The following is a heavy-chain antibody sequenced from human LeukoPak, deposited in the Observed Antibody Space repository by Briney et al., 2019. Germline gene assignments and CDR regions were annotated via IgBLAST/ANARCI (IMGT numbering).Heavy chain of an antibody. J-gene: IGHJ4*02. Sequence: GESLKISCKGIGDKFSTYWIGWVRHVPGKGLEWMGSIYLGASDTRYSPSFQGRVSLSADKSASTAYLQWSSLKASDTAIYYCARRKFDSSGSAFFDYWGRGTLVTVSS. CDR3: ARRKFDSSGSAFFDY. CDR1: GDKFSTYW. D-gene: IGHD3-22*01. CDR2: IYLGASDT. V-gene: IGHV5-51*01.